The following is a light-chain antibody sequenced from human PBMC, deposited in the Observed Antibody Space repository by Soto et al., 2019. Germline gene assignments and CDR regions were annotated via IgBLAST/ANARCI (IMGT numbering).Light chain of an antibody. V-gene: IGKV1-5*03. Sequence: DIQMTQSPSTLSASVGDRVTITCRASQSINSWLAWYQQKPGKAPKLLIYKTSSLESGVPSRFSGSESGTEFTLTISCLQPDDFATYYCQQYNTYPWTFGLGTKVEIK. J-gene: IGKJ1*01. CDR2: KTS. CDR3: QQYNTYPWT. CDR1: QSINSW.